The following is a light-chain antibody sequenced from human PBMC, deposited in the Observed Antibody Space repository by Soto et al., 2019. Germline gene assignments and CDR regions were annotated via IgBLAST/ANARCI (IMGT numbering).Light chain of an antibody. CDR3: QVWDSSSEHYV. CDR2: YDS. Sequence: SYELTQPPSVSVAPGQTARITCGGNKIGSKSVHWFQQKPGQAPVLVIYYDSDRPSGIPERFSGSNSGNTATLTISRVEAGDEADYYCQVWDSSSEHYVFGTGTKVTVL. J-gene: IGLJ1*01. CDR1: KIGSKS. V-gene: IGLV3-21*04.